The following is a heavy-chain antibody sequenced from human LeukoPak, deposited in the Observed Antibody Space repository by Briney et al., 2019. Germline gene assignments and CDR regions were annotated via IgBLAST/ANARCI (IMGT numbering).Heavy chain of an antibody. CDR2: ITTGGATT. J-gene: IGHJ4*02. Sequence: GGSLRLSCAASGFTFSSYGMSWVRQAPGKGLEWVSFITTGGATTSYADSVKGRFTISRDNPRNTLYMQMNSLIDEDKALYYCAIMHGYYEGSGYWVQGGQGTLVTVSS. D-gene: IGHD3-22*01. V-gene: IGHV3-23*01. CDR1: GFTFSSYG. CDR3: AIMHGYYEGSGYWVQ.